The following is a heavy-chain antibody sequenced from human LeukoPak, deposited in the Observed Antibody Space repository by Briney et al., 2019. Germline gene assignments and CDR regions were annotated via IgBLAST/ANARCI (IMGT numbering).Heavy chain of an antibody. J-gene: IGHJ4*02. Sequence: PGGSLRLSCATSGFTFTNYWMTWVRQAPGKGLEWVANINQNGVEMYYVESVKGRFTISRDSGRNSLFLQMNSLRAEDTAVHYCARDFGSAAAIYEYWGQGTLVTVSS. CDR3: ARDFGSAAAIYEY. V-gene: IGHV3-7*01. CDR2: INQNGVEM. D-gene: IGHD6-13*01. CDR1: GFTFTNYW.